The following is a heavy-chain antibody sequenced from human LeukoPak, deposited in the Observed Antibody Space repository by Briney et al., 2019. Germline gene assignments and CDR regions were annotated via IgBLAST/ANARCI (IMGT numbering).Heavy chain of an antibody. CDR3: AGRRKEYYYGSGSYYKVLRWFDP. Sequence: PSETLSLTCAVYGGSFSGYYWSWIRQPPGKGLEWIGEINHSGSTNYNPSLKSRVTISVDTSKNQFSLKLSSVTAADTAVYYCAGRRKEYYYGSGSYYKVLRWFDPWGQGTLVTVSS. CDR1: GGSFSGYY. D-gene: IGHD3-10*01. J-gene: IGHJ5*02. V-gene: IGHV4-34*01. CDR2: INHSGST.